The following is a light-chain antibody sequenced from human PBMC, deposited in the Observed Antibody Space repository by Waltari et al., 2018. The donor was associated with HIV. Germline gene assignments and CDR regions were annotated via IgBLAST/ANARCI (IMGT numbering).Light chain of an antibody. CDR1: NNDIGSYSF. Sequence: QSALTQPASVSASPGQSITISCTGTNNDIGSYSFVSWYQQSPGKAPKLIIYEVSNRPPGVSERFSASKSGNSASLTVSGLLPDDEADYYCSSFTTTNTLIFGGGTRLTVL. CDR2: EVS. J-gene: IGLJ2*01. V-gene: IGLV2-14*01. CDR3: SSFTTTNTLI.